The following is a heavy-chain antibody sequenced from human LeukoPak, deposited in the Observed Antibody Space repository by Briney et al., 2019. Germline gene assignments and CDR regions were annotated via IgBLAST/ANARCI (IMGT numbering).Heavy chain of an antibody. CDR2: INHSGST. Sequence: SETLSLTCAVYGESFSGYYWSWIRQPPGRGLEWIGEINHSGSTNYNPSLKSRVTISVDTSKNQFSLKLSSVTAADTAVYYCAGREPSRLDYWGQGTLVIVSS. D-gene: IGHD1-14*01. V-gene: IGHV4-34*01. J-gene: IGHJ4*02. CDR3: AGREPSRLDY. CDR1: GESFSGYY.